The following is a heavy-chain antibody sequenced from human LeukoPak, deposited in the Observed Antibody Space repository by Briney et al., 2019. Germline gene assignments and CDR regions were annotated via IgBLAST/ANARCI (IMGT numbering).Heavy chain of an antibody. CDR1: GGTFSRYA. CDR3: ATGGSYRSNDY. V-gene: IGHV1-69*04. J-gene: IGHJ4*02. CDR2: IIPIFGIA. D-gene: IGHD3-16*02. Sequence: EASLKVSCKASGGTFSRYAISCVRQAPRQGLEWMGRIIPIFGIANNAQKFQGRVTTIADKTTSTAYMELSRLLSEDTGVYYCATGGSYRSNDYWGQGTLVTVSS.